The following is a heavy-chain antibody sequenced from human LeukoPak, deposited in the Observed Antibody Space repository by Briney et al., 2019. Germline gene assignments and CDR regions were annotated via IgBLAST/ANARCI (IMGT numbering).Heavy chain of an antibody. J-gene: IGHJ4*02. CDR1: GFTFSSYS. CDR3: ARRYSSSWYYFDY. Sequence: GGSLRLSCAASGFTFSSYSMNWVRQAPGKGLEWVSVISGTGDSTYYADYVKGRFTISRDNSENTLYLQMNSLRAEDTAIYYCARRYSSSWYYFDYWGQGTLVTVSS. CDR2: ISGTGDST. V-gene: IGHV3-23*01. D-gene: IGHD6-13*01.